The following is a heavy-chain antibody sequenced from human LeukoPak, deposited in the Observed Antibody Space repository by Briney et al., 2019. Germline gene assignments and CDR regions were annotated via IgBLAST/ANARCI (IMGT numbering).Heavy chain of an antibody. CDR2: VNLDGRT. D-gene: IGHD3-3*01. J-gene: IGHJ4*02. CDR3: AREGGFFRPLDY. V-gene: IGHV4-4*02. CDR1: GGSVTSTNW. Sequence: SETLSLTCGASGGSVTSTNWWTWVRQPPGKVLEWIGEVNLDGRTNYNPSLKSRLTISVDLSENHIFLKLTSVTAADTAVYYFAREGGFFRPLDYSGEGTLVTVSS.